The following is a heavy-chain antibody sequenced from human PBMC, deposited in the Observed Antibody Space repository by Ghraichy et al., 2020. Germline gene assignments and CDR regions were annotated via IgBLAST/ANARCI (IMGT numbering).Heavy chain of an antibody. Sequence: SETLSLTCTVSGGSISSSSYYWGWIRQPPGKGLEWIGSIYYSGSTYYNPSLKSRVTISVDTSKNQFSLKLSSVTAADTAVYYCARQAGIAVADDVYYYYGMDVWGTGSTVVVSS. CDR3: ARQAGIAVADDVYYYYGMDV. J-gene: IGHJ6*04. CDR2: IYYSGST. D-gene: IGHD6-19*01. V-gene: IGHV4-39*01. CDR1: GGSISSSSYY.